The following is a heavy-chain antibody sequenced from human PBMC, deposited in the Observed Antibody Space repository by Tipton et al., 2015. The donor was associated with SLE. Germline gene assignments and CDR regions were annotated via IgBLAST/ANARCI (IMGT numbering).Heavy chain of an antibody. D-gene: IGHD3-16*01. CDR3: ARTDGGGATFFDY. CDR1: GGSINSRY. CDR2: FYGGST. J-gene: IGHJ4*02. Sequence: TLSLTCTVSGGSINSRYWSWIRQPPGKGLEWIGYFYGGSTSYNPSLRGRVTISGDTSKNQFSLTVTSVIAADTAVYYCARTDGGGATFFDYWGQGTLVTVSS. V-gene: IGHV4-4*08.